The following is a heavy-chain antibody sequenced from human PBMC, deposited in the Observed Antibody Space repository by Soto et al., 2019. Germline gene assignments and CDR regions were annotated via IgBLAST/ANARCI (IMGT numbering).Heavy chain of an antibody. CDR3: ARFYDFWSGSTYYYYGMDV. Sequence: ASVKASCKASGYTFTNYDMKWVRQATGQGPEWMGWMNPNSGNTAYAQKFQGRVTTTRNTSISTAYMELSSLRSEDTAVYYCARFYDFWSGSTYYYYGMDVWGQGTTVTVS. J-gene: IGHJ6*02. V-gene: IGHV1-8*01. D-gene: IGHD3-3*01. CDR2: MNPNSGNT. CDR1: GYTFTNYD.